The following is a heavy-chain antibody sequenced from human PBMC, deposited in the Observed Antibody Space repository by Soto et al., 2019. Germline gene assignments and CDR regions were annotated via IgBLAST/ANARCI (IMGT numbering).Heavy chain of an antibody. D-gene: IGHD4-4*01. CDR3: ARRTTVIQFDY. Sequence: SETLSLTCAVYGGSFSGYYWGWIRQPPGKGLEWIGEINHSGSTNYNPSLKSRVTISVDTSKNQFSLKLSSVTAADTAVYYCARRTTVIQFDYWGQRTLVTVSS. CDR2: INHSGST. J-gene: IGHJ4*02. V-gene: IGHV4-34*01. CDR1: GGSFSGYY.